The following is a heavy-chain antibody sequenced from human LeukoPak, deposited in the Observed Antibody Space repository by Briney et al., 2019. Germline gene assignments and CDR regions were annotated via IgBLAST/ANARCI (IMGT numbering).Heavy chain of an antibody. CDR1: GFTFRNNW. J-gene: IGHJ4*02. D-gene: IGHD1-26*01. Sequence: GGSLRLSCAASGFTFRNNWMNWIRQTPGKGLEWVANIRPDASDTGYVDSVKGRFTISRDNAKNLLYLQMNSLRVDDTAVYYCTSISLGANEDYWSQGTRVTVSS. CDR2: IRPDASDT. CDR3: TSISLGANEDY. V-gene: IGHV3-7*03.